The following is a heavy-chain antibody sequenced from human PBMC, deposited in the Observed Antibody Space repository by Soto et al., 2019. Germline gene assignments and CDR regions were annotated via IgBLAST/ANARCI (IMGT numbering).Heavy chain of an antibody. Sequence: GGSLRLSCAASGFTFSNAWMSWVRQAPGKGLEWVANIKQDGSEKYYVDSVKGRFTISRDNAKNSLYLQMNSLRAEDTAVYYCARGYGPFGMDVWGQGTTVTVSS. V-gene: IGHV3-7*01. J-gene: IGHJ6*02. D-gene: IGHD5-18*01. CDR1: GFTFSNAW. CDR2: IKQDGSEK. CDR3: ARGYGPFGMDV.